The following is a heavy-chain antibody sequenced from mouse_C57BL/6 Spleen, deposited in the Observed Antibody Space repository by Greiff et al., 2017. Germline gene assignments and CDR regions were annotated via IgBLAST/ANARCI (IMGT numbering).Heavy chain of an antibody. J-gene: IGHJ1*03. D-gene: IGHD1-2*01. CDR2: IDPETGGT. Sequence: QVQLKQSGAELVRPGASVTLSCKASGYTFTDYEMHWVKQTPVHGLEWIGAIDPETGGTAYNQKFKGKAILTADKSSSTAYMELRSLTSEDSAVYYCTRRKLLRPHWYFDVWGTGTTVTVSS. CDR3: TRRKLLRPHWYFDV. CDR1: GYTFTDYE. V-gene: IGHV1-15*01.